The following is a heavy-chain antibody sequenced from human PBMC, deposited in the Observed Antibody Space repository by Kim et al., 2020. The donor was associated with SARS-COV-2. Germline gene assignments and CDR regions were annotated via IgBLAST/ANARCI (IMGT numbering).Heavy chain of an antibody. Sequence: GGSLRLSCVASGFIFNSNIINWVRQAPGKGLEWVSLISGSGATASYADSVKGRFTIYRDNSKNTLYLQMDSLRAEDTAVYFCAKGGGYHFDPWGQGTLVTVSS. CDR3: AKGGGYHFDP. V-gene: IGHV3-23*01. D-gene: IGHD3-22*01. CDR1: GFIFNSNI. J-gene: IGHJ5*02. CDR2: ISGSGATA.